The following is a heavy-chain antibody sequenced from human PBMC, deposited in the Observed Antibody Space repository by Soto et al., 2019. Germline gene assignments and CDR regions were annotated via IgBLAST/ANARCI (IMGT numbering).Heavy chain of an antibody. CDR1: GYTITGNG. CDR3: ARERLQRTDGGGDSSQGFDY. D-gene: IGHD2-21*02. CDR2: ISAYNGNT. J-gene: IGHJ4*01. Sequence: VSCEACGYTITGNGISWVRQAPGQGLEWMGWISAYNGNTNYAQKLQGRVTMTTDTSTSTAYMELRSLRSDDTAVYYCARERLQRTDGGGDSSQGFDYWG. V-gene: IGHV1-18*01.